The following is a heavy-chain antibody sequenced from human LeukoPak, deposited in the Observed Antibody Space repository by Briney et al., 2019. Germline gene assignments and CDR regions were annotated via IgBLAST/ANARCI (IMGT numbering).Heavy chain of an antibody. V-gene: IGHV1-69*05. CDR3: ARGRYSGYDMDY. CDR1: GGTFSSYA. CDR2: IIPIFGTA. Sequence: GASVKVSCKASGGTFSSYAISWVRQAPGQGLEWMGRIIPIFGTANYAQKFQGRVTITTDESTSTAYMELSSLRSEDPAVYYCARGRYSGYDMDYWGQGTLVTVSS. J-gene: IGHJ4*02. D-gene: IGHD5-12*01.